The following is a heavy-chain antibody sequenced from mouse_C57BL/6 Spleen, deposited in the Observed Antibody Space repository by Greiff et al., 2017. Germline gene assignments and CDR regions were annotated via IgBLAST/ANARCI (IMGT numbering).Heavy chain of an antibody. D-gene: IGHD2-14*01. CDR1: GYTFTSYW. CDR3: AREEGTYAMDY. V-gene: IGHV1-55*01. Sequence: QVQLQQPGAELVKPGASVKMSCKASGYTFTSYWITWVKQRPGQGLEWIGDIYPGSGSTNYNEKFKSKATLTVDTSSSTAYRQLSSLTSEDSAVYYCAREEGTYAMDYWGQGTSVTVSS. CDR2: IYPGSGST. J-gene: IGHJ4*01.